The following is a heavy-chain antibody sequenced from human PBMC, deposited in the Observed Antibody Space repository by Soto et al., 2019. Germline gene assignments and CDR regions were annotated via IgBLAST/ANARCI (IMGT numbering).Heavy chain of an antibody. V-gene: IGHV1-3*01. CDR1: GYTFTSYA. CDR2: INAGNGNT. Sequence: ASVKVSCKASGYTFTSYAMHWVRQAPGQRLEWMGWINAGNGNTKCSQKFQGRVTITRDTSASTAYMELSSLRSEDTAVYYCARVYYDILTGSSKYYFDYWGQGTLVTVSS. CDR3: ARVYYDILTGSSKYYFDY. D-gene: IGHD3-9*01. J-gene: IGHJ4*02.